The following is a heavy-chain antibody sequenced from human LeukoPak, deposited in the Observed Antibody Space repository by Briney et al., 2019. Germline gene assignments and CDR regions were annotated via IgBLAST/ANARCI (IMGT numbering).Heavy chain of an antibody. D-gene: IGHD3-10*01. Sequence: PGGSLKLSCVGSGFTFSSYWMTWVRQAPGKGLEWVANIKQDGGEKYYVDSVKGRFTISRDNAKNSLYLQMNSLRAEDTAVYYCARSYGSESYYEHYFDYWGQGTLVTVSS. CDR2: IKQDGGEK. V-gene: IGHV3-7*01. J-gene: IGHJ4*02. CDR3: ARSYGSESYYEHYFDY. CDR1: GFTFSSYW.